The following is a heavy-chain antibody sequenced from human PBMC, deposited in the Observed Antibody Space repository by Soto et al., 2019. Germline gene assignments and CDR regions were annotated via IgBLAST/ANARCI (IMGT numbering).Heavy chain of an antibody. D-gene: IGHD3-10*01. CDR1: GYSFTSYW. J-gene: IGHJ3*02. V-gene: IGHV5-51*01. CDR3: ARLLGAITMVRGAPAFDI. CDR2: IYPGDSDT. Sequence: GESLKISCKGSGYSFTSYWISWVRQMPGKGLEWMGIIYPGDSDTRYSPSFQGQVTISADKSISTAYLQWSSLKASDTAMYYCARLLGAITMVRGAPAFDIWGQGTMVTVSS.